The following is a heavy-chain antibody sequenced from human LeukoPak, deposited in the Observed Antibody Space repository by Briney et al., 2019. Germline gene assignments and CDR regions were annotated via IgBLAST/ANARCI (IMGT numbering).Heavy chain of an antibody. CDR2: IRYDGSKK. D-gene: IGHD1-1*01. J-gene: IGHJ4*02. V-gene: IGHV3-30*02. CDR1: GFIFCGSG. CDR3: ASQKRELDY. Sequence: GGSLRLSCAASGFIFCGSGMHWVRQAPGKGLAWVSFIRYDGSKKHYADSVRGRFTISRDNSENTLYLQMNNLRPEDSAIYYCASQKRELDYWGQGTRVTVSS.